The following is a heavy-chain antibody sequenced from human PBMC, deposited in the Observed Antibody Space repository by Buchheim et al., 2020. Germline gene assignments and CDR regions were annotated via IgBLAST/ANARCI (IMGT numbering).Heavy chain of an antibody. CDR3: AKDWYGALDY. V-gene: IGHV3-30*18. J-gene: IGHJ4*02. CDR2: ISYDGSNK. Sequence: QVQLVESGGGVVQPGRSLRLSCAASGFTFSSYGMHWVRQAPGKGLEWVAVISYDGSNKYYVDSVKGRFTISRDNSKNPLYLQMNSLRAEDTAVYYCAKDWYGALDYWGQGTL. D-gene: IGHD4-17*01. CDR1: GFTFSSYG.